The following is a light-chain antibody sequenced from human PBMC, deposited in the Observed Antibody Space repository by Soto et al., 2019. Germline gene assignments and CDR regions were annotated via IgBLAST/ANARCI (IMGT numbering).Light chain of an antibody. J-gene: IGKJ5*01. Sequence: DIQMTQSPSSVSASVGDRVTITCRASQGISSRLAWYQQKPGKAPELLIHSASSLQSGVPSRFSGSGAGTDLHLTISSLQPEDCPPYYCQQANSFPITFGQGTRLQIK. V-gene: IGKV1-12*01. CDR3: QQANSFPIT. CDR2: SAS. CDR1: QGISSR.